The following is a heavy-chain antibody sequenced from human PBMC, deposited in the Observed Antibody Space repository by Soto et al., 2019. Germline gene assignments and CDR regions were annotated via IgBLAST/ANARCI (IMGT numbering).Heavy chain of an antibody. J-gene: IGHJ4*02. CDR3: AKGGVGATTIFDY. D-gene: IGHD1-26*01. Sequence: GGSLRLSCAASGFTFSNYDMNWVRQAPGKGLEWVSAITGSGGSTYDADSVKGRFTISRDNSKNMLYLQMNSLRAEDTAVYFCAKGGVGATTIFDYWGQGTLVTVSS. V-gene: IGHV3-23*01. CDR1: GFTFSNYD. CDR2: ITGSGGST.